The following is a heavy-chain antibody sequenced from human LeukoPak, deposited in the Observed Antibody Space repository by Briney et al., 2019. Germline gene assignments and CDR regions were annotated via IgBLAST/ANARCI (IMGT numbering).Heavy chain of an antibody. D-gene: IGHD3-9*01. J-gene: IGHJ4*02. CDR1: GFTFSNAW. CDR2: IKSKTDGGTT. V-gene: IGHV3-15*01. CDR3: TTELLYYDILTGYYKRGAGDY. Sequence: GGSLRLSCAASGFTFSNAWMSWVRQAPGNGLEWVGRIKSKTDGGTTDYAAPVKGRFTISRDDSKNTLYLQMNSLKTEDTAVYYCTTELLYYDILTGYYKRGAGDYWGQGTLVTVSS.